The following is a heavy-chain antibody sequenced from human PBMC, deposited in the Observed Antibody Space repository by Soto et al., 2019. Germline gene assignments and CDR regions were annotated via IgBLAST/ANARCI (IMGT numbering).Heavy chain of an antibody. CDR1: GFTISSEW. CDR3: ARGVV. Sequence: EAQLVESGGGLVQPGGSLRLSCAASGFTISSEWMSWVRQAPGKGPEWVANINQDASEKHYVDSVRGRFTISRDNAKNSLFLQVNSLTAEDTAVYYCARGVVRGQGTLVTVSS. D-gene: IGHD2-15*01. CDR2: INQDASEK. V-gene: IGHV3-7*04. J-gene: IGHJ4*02.